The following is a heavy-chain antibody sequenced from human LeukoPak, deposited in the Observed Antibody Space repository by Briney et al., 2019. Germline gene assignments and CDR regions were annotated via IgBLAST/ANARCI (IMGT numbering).Heavy chain of an antibody. CDR1: GFSFSGYT. CDR2: ISSGGGTI. V-gene: IGHV3-48*02. J-gene: IGHJ6*02. CDR3: ARVSEDLLFWYFRGMDV. Sequence: GGSLRLSCAASGFSFSGYTMNWVRQAPGKGLEWLSYISSGGGTIYYAESVKGRFTISRDNANNSLFLQMNSLRDDDTAVYYCARVSEDLLFWYFRGMDVWGRGTTVIGS. D-gene: IGHD3-10*01.